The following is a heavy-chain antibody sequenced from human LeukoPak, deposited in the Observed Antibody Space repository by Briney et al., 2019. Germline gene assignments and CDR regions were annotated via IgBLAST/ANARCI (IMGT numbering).Heavy chain of an antibody. CDR2: IYYSGST. V-gene: IGHV4-39*01. CDR1: GYSISSSSYY. J-gene: IGHJ5*02. D-gene: IGHD3-10*01. Sequence: SETLSLTCTVSGYSISSSSYYWGWIRQPPGKGLEWIGSIYYSGSTYYNPSLKSRVTISVDTSKNQFSLKLSSVTAADTAVYYCARIWFGDSYNWFDPWGQGTLVTVSS. CDR3: ARIWFGDSYNWFDP.